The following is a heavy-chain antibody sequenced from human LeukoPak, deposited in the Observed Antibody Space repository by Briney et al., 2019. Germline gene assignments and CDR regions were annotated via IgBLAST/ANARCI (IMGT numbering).Heavy chain of an antibody. CDR2: IYYSGST. D-gene: IGHD6-13*01. Sequence: SETLSLTCTVSGGSISSYYWSWIRQPPGKGLEWIGYIYYSGSTNYNPSLKSRVTISVDTSKNQFSLKLSSVTAADTAVYYCARHGSSWSPYYFDYWGQGTLVTVSS. J-gene: IGHJ4*02. V-gene: IGHV4-59*08. CDR1: GGSISSYY. CDR3: ARHGSSWSPYYFDY.